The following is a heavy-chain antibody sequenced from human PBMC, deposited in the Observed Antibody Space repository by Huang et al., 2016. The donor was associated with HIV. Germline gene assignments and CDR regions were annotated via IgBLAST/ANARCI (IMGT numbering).Heavy chain of an antibody. J-gene: IGHJ3*02. V-gene: IGHV3-53*01. CDR1: GFTVSSNY. Sequence: EVQLVESGGGLIQPGGSLRLSCAASGFTVSSNYRNWVRQAPGKGLEWVSVIYSDGTTFYADSVKGRFTISRDNSKNTLYLQMNSLRAEDTAVYYCARGHDYGAFDIWGQGTMVTVSS. CDR2: IYSDGTT. CDR3: ARGHDYGAFDI. D-gene: IGHD4-17*01.